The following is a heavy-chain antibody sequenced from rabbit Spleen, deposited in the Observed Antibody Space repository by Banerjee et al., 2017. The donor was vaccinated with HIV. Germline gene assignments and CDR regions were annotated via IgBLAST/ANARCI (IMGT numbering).Heavy chain of an antibody. CDR2: INTGSSGST. CDR1: GFSLSYNYV. V-gene: IGHV1S45*01. CDR3: ARDLVTVIGWNFNL. Sequence: QEQLEESGGGLVKPGGSLVLTCKASGFSLSYNYVTCLVRQAPGKGLEWIACINTGSSGSTYYASWAKGRFTISRTSSTTVTLQMTSRTAADTATYFCARDLVTVIGWNFNLWGPGTLVTVS. D-gene: IGHD1-1*01. J-gene: IGHJ4*01.